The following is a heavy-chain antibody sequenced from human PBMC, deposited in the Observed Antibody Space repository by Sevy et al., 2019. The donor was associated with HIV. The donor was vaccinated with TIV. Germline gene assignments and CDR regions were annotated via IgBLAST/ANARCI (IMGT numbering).Heavy chain of an antibody. J-gene: IGHJ6*02. CDR1: GFAFSSSW. CDR2: IKQDGSEK. V-gene: IGHV3-7*01. D-gene: IGHD2-2*01. Sequence: GGSLRLSCAASGFAFSSSWMTWVRQAPGKGLEWVANIKQDGSEKYYVDFLKGRFTISRDNAKNSLYLQMNSLRAEDTGVYYCPRLCTGFIYYYCYGMDVWGQGTTVTVSS. CDR3: PRLCTGFIYYYCYGMDV.